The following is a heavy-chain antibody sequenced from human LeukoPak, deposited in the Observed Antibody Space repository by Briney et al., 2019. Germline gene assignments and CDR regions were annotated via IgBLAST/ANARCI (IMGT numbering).Heavy chain of an antibody. CDR3: ARVLRYCSGGNCYSGGLGYMDV. CDR1: GFTLSSYA. D-gene: IGHD2-15*01. Sequence: GGSLRLSCAASGFTLSSYAMSWVRQAPGKGLEWVANIKQDGTEKYYVDSVKGRFTISRDNAKNSLFLQMNSLRAEDTAVYYCARVLRYCSGGNCYSGGLGYMDVWGKGTTVTISS. J-gene: IGHJ6*03. CDR2: IKQDGTEK. V-gene: IGHV3-7*03.